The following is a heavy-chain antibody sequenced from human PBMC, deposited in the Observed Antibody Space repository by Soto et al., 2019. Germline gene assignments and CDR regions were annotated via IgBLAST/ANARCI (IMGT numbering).Heavy chain of an antibody. V-gene: IGHV4-39*01. CDR1: GGSISSSSYY. CDR3: ARQRDYYDSSGSFDY. J-gene: IGHJ4*02. Sequence: PSETLSLTCTVCGGSISSSSYYWGWIRQPPGKGLEWIGSIYYSGSTYYNPSLKSRVTISVDTSKNQFSLKLSSVTAADTAVYYCARQRDYYDSSGSFDYWGQGTLVTVSS. CDR2: IYYSGST. D-gene: IGHD3-22*01.